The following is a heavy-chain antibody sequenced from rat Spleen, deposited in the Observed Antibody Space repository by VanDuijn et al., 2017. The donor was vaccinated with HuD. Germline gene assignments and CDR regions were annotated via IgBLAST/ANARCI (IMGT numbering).Heavy chain of an antibody. J-gene: IGHJ2*01. D-gene: IGHD1-12*02. Sequence: EVQLVESGGGLVQPGRSLKLSCAASGFTFSDYNMAWVRQAPKKGLEWVATISYDGSSTYYRDSVKGRFTISRDNAKSTLYLQMDSLRSEDTATYYCARQTNYDGSYGFDYWGQGVMSLSLQ. V-gene: IGHV5-7*01. CDR1: GFTFSDYN. CDR3: ARQTNYDGSYGFDY. CDR2: ISYDGSST.